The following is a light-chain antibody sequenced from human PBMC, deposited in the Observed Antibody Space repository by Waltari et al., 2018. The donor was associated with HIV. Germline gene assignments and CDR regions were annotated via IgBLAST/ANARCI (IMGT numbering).Light chain of an antibody. CDR1: SRYVGGVNY. Sequence: QSSLTQPAPVPGPPGHLITISGTGTSRYVGGVNYVSWHQQHPGKSPKLMIYDVSNRPSGVSKRFSGSKSGNTASLTITGLQAEEEADYYCSSYTSSSALYVVFGGGTKLTVL. CDR3: SSYTSSSALYVV. CDR2: DVS. V-gene: IGLV2-14*03. J-gene: IGLJ2*01.